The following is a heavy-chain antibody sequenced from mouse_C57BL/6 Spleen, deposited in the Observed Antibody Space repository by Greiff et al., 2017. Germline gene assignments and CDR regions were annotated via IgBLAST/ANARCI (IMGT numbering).Heavy chain of an antibody. CDR1: GYTFTSYW. CDR3: ARHYGSSYDWYFDV. D-gene: IGHD1-1*01. V-gene: IGHV1-53*01. J-gene: IGHJ1*03. Sequence: VQLQQPGTELVKPGASVKLSCKASGYTFTSYWMHWVKQSPGQGLEWIGNINPSNGGTNYNEKFKSKATLTVDKSSSTAYMQLSSLTSEDSAVYYCARHYGSSYDWYFDVWGTGTTVTVSS. CDR2: INPSNGGT.